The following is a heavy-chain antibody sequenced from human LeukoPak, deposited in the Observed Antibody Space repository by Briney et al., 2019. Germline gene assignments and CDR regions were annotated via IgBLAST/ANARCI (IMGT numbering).Heavy chain of an antibody. Sequence: QPGGSLRLSCAASGFTFSIYSMNWVRQAPGKGLEWVSYISNSSSTIYYADSVKGRFTISRDNAKNSLYLQMNSLRAEDTAVYYCARDRSGYSSIFDYWGQGTPVTVSS. CDR1: GFTFSIYS. V-gene: IGHV3-48*01. CDR3: ARDRSGYSSIFDY. D-gene: IGHD5-18*01. J-gene: IGHJ4*02. CDR2: ISNSSSTI.